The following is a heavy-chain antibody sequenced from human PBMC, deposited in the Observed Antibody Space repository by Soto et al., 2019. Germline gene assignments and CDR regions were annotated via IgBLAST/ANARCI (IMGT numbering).Heavy chain of an antibody. V-gene: IGHV5-10-1*01. J-gene: IGHJ4*02. CDR3: AREIKRATPHRHYFKS. Sequence: PGESLKISCKGSGFSFTSYWITWVRQMPGKGLEWVARIDPSDSSTNYSPSFRGHVIISADRSSNTAYLQGSSLGASDTAMYYCAREIKRATPHRHYFKSLRQGTLVTVGS. CDR1: GFSFTSYW. CDR2: IDPSDSST.